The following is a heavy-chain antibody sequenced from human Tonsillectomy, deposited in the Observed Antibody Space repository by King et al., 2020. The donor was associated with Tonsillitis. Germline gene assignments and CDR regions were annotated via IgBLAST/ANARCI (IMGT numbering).Heavy chain of an antibody. V-gene: IGHV4-4*07. CDR3: ARDVGPAAMWLSSYAFDI. CDR1: GGSISGYY. D-gene: IGHD2-2*01. J-gene: IGHJ3*02. CDR2: IYTSGST. Sequence: QMQLQESGPGLVKPSETLSLTCTVPGGSISGYYWSWIRQPAGKGLEWSGRIYTSGSTNYNPSLKSRVTMSGDTSKNQFSLKLSSVTAADTAVYYSARDVGPAAMWLSSYAFDIWGQGTVVTVSS.